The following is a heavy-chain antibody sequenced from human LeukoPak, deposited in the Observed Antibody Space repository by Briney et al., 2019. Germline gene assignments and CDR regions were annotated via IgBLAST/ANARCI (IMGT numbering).Heavy chain of an antibody. J-gene: IGHJ5*02. V-gene: IGHV4-39*07. CDR3: ARAGILSTGDYFDP. D-gene: IGHD5/OR15-5a*01. CDR2: IHHSGST. CDR1: GGSITSGTFD. Sequence: SETLSLTCTVSGGSITSGTFDWGWTRQPPGRGLEWIGTIHHSGSTSYNPSLQSRATISVDTSNNQFSLQLSSVTAADAAVYYCARAGILSTGDYFDPWGQGTLVTVSS.